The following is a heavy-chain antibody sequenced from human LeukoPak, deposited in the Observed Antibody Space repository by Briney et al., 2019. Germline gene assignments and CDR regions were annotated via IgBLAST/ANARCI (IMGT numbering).Heavy chain of an antibody. CDR1: GGSFSGYY. CDR3: ARHTYYYDSSGYPYYYYYYMDV. D-gene: IGHD3-22*01. J-gene: IGHJ6*03. Sequence: PSETLSLTCAVYGGSFSGYYWSWIRQPPGKGLEWIGEINHSGSTNYNPSLKSRVTISVDTSKNQFSLKLSSVTAADTAVYYCARHTYYYDSSGYPYYYYYYMDVWGKGTTVTISS. V-gene: IGHV4-34*01. CDR2: INHSGST.